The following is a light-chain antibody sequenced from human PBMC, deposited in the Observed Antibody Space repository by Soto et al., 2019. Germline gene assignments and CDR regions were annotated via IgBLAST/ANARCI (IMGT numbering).Light chain of an antibody. CDR1: QSISRW. J-gene: IGKJ1*01. V-gene: IGKV1-5*01. CDR2: DAS. CDR3: QQYNTYSSWT. Sequence: DIQMTQSPSTLSASVGDRVTITCRASQSISRWLGWYQQKPGKAPNLLIYDASTLESGVPSRFSGSGSGTEFTLTISSLQADEFATYYCQQYNTYSSWTFGQGTRVEI.